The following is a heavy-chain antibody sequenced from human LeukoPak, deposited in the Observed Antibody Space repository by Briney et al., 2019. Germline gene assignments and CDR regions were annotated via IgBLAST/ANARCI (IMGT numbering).Heavy chain of an antibody. CDR2: ISSSGSTI. J-gene: IGHJ3*02. CDR3: ARGVRRHAFDI. V-gene: IGHV3-48*03. Sequence: GGSLRLSCAASGFTFSSYEMNWVRQAPGKGLEWVSYISSSGSTIYYADSVKGRFTISRDNAKNSLYLQMNSLRAEDTAVYYCARGVRRHAFDIWGQGTMVTVSS. CDR1: GFTFSSYE. D-gene: IGHD1-14*01.